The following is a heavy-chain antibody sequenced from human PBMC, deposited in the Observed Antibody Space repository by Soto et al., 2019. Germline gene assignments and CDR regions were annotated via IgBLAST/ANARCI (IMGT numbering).Heavy chain of an antibody. CDR1: GYTFTSYG. Sequence: QVQLVQSGAEVKKPGASVKVSCKASGYTFTSYGISWVRQAPGQGLEWMGWISAYNGNTNYAQKLQGRVTMTTDTPTSKAYMELRSLRSDDTAVYYCARDYRIMITFGGVIVFAYWGQGTLVTVSS. D-gene: IGHD3-16*02. J-gene: IGHJ4*02. CDR3: ARDYRIMITFGGVIVFAY. V-gene: IGHV1-18*01. CDR2: ISAYNGNT.